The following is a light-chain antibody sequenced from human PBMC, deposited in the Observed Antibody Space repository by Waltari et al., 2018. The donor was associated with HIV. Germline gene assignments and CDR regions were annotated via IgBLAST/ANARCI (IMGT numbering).Light chain of an antibody. J-gene: IGKJ2*01. Sequence: EIVMTQSPRTLSVSPGESATLSCRASQSVGTNLAWYQQKHGQAPRLLIYDASNRATGIPARFSASGSGTDFTLTISSLEPEDFAVYYCQQRSYWPPYTFGQGTRLEIK. CDR3: QQRSYWPPYT. CDR1: QSVGTN. CDR2: DAS. V-gene: IGKV3-11*01.